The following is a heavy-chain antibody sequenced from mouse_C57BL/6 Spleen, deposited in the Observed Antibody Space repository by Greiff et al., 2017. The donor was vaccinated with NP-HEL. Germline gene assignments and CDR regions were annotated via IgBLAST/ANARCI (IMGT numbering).Heavy chain of an antibody. Sequence: VQLQQSGAELARPGASVKLSCKASGYTFTSYGIRWVKQRPGQGLEWIGEIYPRSGNTYYNEKFKGKATLTADKSSSTAYMQLRSLTSEDSAVDFGARRGNWDGFAYWGQGTLVTVSA. CDR1: GYTFTSYG. CDR3: ARRGNWDGFAY. V-gene: IGHV1-81*01. D-gene: IGHD4-1*01. CDR2: IYPRSGNT. J-gene: IGHJ3*01.